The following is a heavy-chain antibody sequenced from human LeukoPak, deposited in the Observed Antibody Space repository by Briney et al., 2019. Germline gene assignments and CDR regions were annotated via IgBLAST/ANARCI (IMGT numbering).Heavy chain of an antibody. CDR1: GYTFTGYY. J-gene: IGHJ1*01. CDR3: AGSTPPNENEYFEY. Sequence: ASVKVSCKASGYTFTGYYMHWVRQAPGQGLEWMGWINPNSGGTNYAQKFQGRVTMTRDTSISTAYMELSRLRSDDTALYYCAGSTPPNENEYFEYWGQGTLVTVSS. CDR2: INPNSGGT. D-gene: IGHD2-15*01. V-gene: IGHV1-2*02.